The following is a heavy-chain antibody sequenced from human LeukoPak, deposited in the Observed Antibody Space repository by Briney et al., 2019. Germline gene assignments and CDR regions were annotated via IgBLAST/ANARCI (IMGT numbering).Heavy chain of an antibody. Sequence: GGSLRLSCAASGFAFSSYWMSWVRQAPGRGLELVANISPDGSAKSCMDSVKGRCAISRDNARKSLYLQMNSLRAEDTAVYYCARDGGAYYENPFDYWGQGTLVTVSS. CDR1: GFAFSSYW. V-gene: IGHV3-7*01. CDR2: ISPDGSAK. J-gene: IGHJ4*02. D-gene: IGHD3-22*01. CDR3: ARDGGAYYENPFDY.